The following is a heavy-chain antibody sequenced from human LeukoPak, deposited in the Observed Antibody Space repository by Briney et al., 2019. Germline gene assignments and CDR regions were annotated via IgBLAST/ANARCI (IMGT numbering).Heavy chain of an antibody. J-gene: IGHJ4*02. V-gene: IGHV3-30*18. CDR3: AKVQRYRYDTGWDRTDY. CDR2: ISYDVSNE. D-gene: IGHD3-16*02. CDR1: GFTFSNYG. Sequence: GGSLRLSCAASGFTFSNYGMHWVRQAPGKGLEWVAVISYDVSNEYYADSVKGRFTISRDNSKNTLYLQMNSLRAADTAMYYCAKVQRYRYDTGWDRTDYWGQGTLVTVSS.